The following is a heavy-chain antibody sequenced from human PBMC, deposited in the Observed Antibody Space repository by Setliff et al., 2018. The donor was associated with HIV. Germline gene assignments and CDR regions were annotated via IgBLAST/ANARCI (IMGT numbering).Heavy chain of an antibody. CDR2: INPSGGST. Sequence: ASVKVSCKASGYTFTNYYIHWVRQAPGQGLEWIGIINPSGGSTNYAQKFQGRVTMTSDTSTSTVYMELSSLRSEDTAVYYCARVRYCSGGSCYGGEYWFDPWGQGTLVTVSS. V-gene: IGHV1-46*01. J-gene: IGHJ5*02. CDR1: GYTFTNYY. CDR3: ARVRYCSGGSCYGGEYWFDP. D-gene: IGHD2-15*01.